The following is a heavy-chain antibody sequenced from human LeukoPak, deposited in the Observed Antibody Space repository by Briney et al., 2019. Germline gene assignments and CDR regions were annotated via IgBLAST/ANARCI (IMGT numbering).Heavy chain of an antibody. J-gene: IGHJ4*02. D-gene: IGHD1-26*01. V-gene: IGHV4-34*01. CDR3: ARARIVGATTPLNY. CDR2: INHSGST. CDR1: GGSFSGYY. Sequence: PSETLSLTCAVHGGSFSGYYWSWIRQPPGKGLEWIGEINHSGSTNYNPSLKSRVTISVDTSKNQFSLKLSSVTAADTAVYYCARARIVGATTPLNYWGQGTLVTVSS.